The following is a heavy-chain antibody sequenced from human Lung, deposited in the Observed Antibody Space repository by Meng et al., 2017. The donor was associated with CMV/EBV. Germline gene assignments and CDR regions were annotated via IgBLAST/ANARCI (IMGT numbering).Heavy chain of an antibody. CDR1: GGSISSSSYY. CDR3: SGLWGSRRSPLSDY. V-gene: IGHV4-39*01. CDR2: IYSSGTT. D-gene: IGHD2-15*01. J-gene: IGHJ4*02. Sequence: SETLSLTCTVSGGSISSSSYYWGWIRQPPGKGLEWIGIIYSSGTTYYNPSLKSRVTISVDTSKNQISLRLTAVTAADTAVYYCSGLWGSRRSPLSDYWGQGTLVXVSS.